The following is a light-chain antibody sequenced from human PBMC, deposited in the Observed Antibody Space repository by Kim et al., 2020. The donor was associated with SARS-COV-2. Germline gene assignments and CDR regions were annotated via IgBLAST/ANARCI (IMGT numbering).Light chain of an antibody. CDR1: SLRNNY. V-gene: IGLV3-19*01. CDR2: GKN. CDR3: KSRDSSGNHLV. J-gene: IGLJ3*02. Sequence: SSELTQDPAVSVALGQTVRITCQGDSLRNNYASWYQQKPGQAPVLVIYGKNNRPSGIPDRFSGSSSGNTASLTTTGAQAEDEADYYCKSRDSSGNHLVFG.